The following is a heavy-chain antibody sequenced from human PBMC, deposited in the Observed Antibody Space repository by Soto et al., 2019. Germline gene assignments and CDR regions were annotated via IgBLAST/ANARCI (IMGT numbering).Heavy chain of an antibody. CDR2: ISSTSSYI. Sequence: EVQLVESGGGLVKPGGSLRLSCAASGFTFTSYSMNWVRQAPGKGLEWVSSISSTSSYIYYADSVKGRFTISRDNAKNSLYLLMNSLRAEDTAVYYCARDSSSSWSWFDPWGQGTLVTVSS. CDR1: GFTFTSYS. D-gene: IGHD6-13*01. CDR3: ARDSSSSWSWFDP. J-gene: IGHJ5*02. V-gene: IGHV3-21*01.